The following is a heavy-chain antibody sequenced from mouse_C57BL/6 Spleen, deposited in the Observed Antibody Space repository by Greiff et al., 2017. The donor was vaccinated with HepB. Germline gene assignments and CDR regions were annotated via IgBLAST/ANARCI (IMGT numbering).Heavy chain of an antibody. V-gene: IGHV1-52*01. CDR1: GYTFTSYW. D-gene: IGHD2-1*01. CDR2: IDPSDSET. CDR3: ASNYEWYFDV. Sequence: QVQLQQSGAELVRPGSSVKLSCKASGYTFTSYWMHWVKQRPIQGLEWIGNIDPSDSETHYNQKFKDKATLTVDKSSSTAYMQLSSLTSEDSAVYYCASNYEWYFDVWGTGTTVTVSS. J-gene: IGHJ1*03.